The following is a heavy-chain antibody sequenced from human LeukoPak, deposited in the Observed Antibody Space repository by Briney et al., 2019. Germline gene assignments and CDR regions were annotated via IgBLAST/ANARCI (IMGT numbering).Heavy chain of an antibody. CDR1: GFTFSSYA. D-gene: IGHD3-10*01. J-gene: IGHJ4*02. V-gene: IGHV3-23*01. CDR2: ISGSGGST. Sequence: GGSLRLSCAASGFTFSSYAMNWVRQAPGKGLEWVSAISGSGGSTYYADSVKGRFTISRDNSKNTLYLQMNSLRAEDTAVYYCATLSGLLWFGELLYSYFDYWGQGTLVTVSS. CDR3: ATLSGLLWFGELLYSYFDY.